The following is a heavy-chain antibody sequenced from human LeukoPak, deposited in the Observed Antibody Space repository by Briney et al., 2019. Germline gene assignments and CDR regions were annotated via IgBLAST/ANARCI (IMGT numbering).Heavy chain of an antibody. CDR3: AKGYYYGSSGYYSFDY. V-gene: IGHV3-23*01. CDR2: ISGSGGST. Sequence: GGSLRLSCAASGFTFSSYAMSWVRQAPGKGLEWVSAISGSGGSTYYADSVRGRFTISRDNSKNTLYLQMNSLRAEDTAVYYCAKGYYYGSSGYYSFDYWGQGTLVTVSS. D-gene: IGHD3-22*01. CDR1: GFTFSSYA. J-gene: IGHJ4*02.